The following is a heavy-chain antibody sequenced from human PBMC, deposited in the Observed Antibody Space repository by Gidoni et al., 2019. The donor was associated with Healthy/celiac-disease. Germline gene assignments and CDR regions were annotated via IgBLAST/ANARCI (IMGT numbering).Heavy chain of an antibody. J-gene: IGHJ4*02. V-gene: IGHV3-21*01. D-gene: IGHD6-13*01. CDR3: ARAAAAGTRGHFDY. CDR2: ISSSSSYI. Sequence: EVQLVESGGGLVKPGGSLRLSCAASGFTFSSYSMNWVRQAPGKGLEWVSSISSSSSYIYYADSVKGRFTISRDNAKNSLYLQMNSLRAEDTAVYYCARAAAAGTRGHFDYWGQGTLVTVSS. CDR1: GFTFSSYS.